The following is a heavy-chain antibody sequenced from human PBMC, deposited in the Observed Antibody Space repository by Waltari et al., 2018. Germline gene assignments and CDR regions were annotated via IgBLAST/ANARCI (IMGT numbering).Heavy chain of an antibody. J-gene: IGHJ4*02. D-gene: IGHD5-12*01. CDR1: GGSISSYY. Sequence: QVQLQESGSGLVKPSETLSLTCTVSGGSISSYYWSWIRQPPGKGLEWIGYIYYSGSTNYNPSIKSRVTISVDTSKNQCSLKLSYVTAADTAVYYCARAHTRGYDSLDYWGQGTLVTVSS. V-gene: IGHV4-59*01. CDR2: IYYSGST. CDR3: ARAHTRGYDSLDY.